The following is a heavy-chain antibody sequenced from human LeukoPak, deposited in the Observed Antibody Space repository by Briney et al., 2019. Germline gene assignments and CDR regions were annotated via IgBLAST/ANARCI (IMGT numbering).Heavy chain of an antibody. D-gene: IGHD3-3*01. CDR1: GYTFTSYG. J-gene: IGHJ4*02. CDR2: ISAYNGNT. CDR3: ARVYYYDFWSGYFNAPDFDY. Sequence: ASVKVSCKASGYTFTSYGIRWVRPAPGQGLEWMGWISAYNGNTNYAQKLQGRVTMTTDTSTSTAYMELRSLRSDDTAVYYCARVYYYDFWSGYFNAPDFDYWGQGTLVTVSS. V-gene: IGHV1-18*01.